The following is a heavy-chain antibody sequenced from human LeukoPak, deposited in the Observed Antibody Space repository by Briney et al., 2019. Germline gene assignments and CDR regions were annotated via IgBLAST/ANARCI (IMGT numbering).Heavy chain of an antibody. CDR2: INPNSGST. CDR1: GYTFTDYY. CDR3: ARHPNLDY. V-gene: IGHV1-2*02. Sequence: ASVKVSCKASGYTFTDYYMHWVRQAPGQGLGWMGWINPNSGSTSYAQKFQDRVTLTRDTSISTAYMELSRLRSDDTAVYYCARHPNLDYWGQGTLVIVSS. J-gene: IGHJ4*02.